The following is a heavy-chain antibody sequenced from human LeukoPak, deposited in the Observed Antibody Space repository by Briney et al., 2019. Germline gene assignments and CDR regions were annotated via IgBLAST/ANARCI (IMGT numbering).Heavy chain of an antibody. CDR2: ISGGGGST. CDR1: DFTFSTYG. V-gene: IGHV3-23*01. Sequence: GGSLRLSCAASDFTFSTYGMSWVRQAPGKGLEWVSSISGGGGSTYYADSVKGRFTISRDNSKNTLYLQMNSLRAEDTAIYYCAKESSLLRGPTVIYYFDFWDQGTLVTVSS. J-gene: IGHJ4*02. CDR3: AKESSLLRGPTVIYYFDF. D-gene: IGHD3-10*01.